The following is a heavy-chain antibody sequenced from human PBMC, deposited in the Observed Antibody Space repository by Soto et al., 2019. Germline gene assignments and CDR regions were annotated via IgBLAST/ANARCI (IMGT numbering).Heavy chain of an antibody. V-gene: IGHV3-74*01. CDR2: IKTDGSST. CDR1: GFSFSNYW. Sequence: EVQLVESGGGLVQPGGSLRLSCAASGFSFSNYWIHWVRQAPGKGLVWVSRIKTDGSSTDYAASVKGRFTISRDNAKNTLYLQMNSLTAEDTAVYYCAKREGNTYGLFHWGQGTLVTASS. D-gene: IGHD5-18*01. CDR3: AKREGNTYGLFH. J-gene: IGHJ4*02.